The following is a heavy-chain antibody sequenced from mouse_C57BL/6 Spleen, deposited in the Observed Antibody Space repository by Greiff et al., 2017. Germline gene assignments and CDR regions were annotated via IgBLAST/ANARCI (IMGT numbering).Heavy chain of an antibody. J-gene: IGHJ2*01. V-gene: IGHV1-39*01. Sequence: EVQGVESGPELVKPGASVKISCKASGYSFTDYNMNWVKQSNGKSLEWIGVINPNYGTTSYNQKFKGKATLTVDQSSSTAYMQLNSLTSEDSAVYYCAREGYGSSYGDYWGQGTTLTVSS. D-gene: IGHD1-1*01. CDR2: INPNYGTT. CDR1: GYSFTDYN. CDR3: AREGYGSSYGDY.